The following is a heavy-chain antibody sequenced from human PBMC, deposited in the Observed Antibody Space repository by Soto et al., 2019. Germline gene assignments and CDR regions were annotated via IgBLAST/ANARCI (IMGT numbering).Heavy chain of an antibody. V-gene: IGHV3-30*03. Sequence: PGGSLRLSCAASGFTFSSYGMHWVRQAPGKGLEWVAVISYDGSNKYYAESVKGRFTISRDNSKNTLYLQMNSLRAEDTAVYYCARNNVRCSSTSCRAYYYYGMDVWGQGTTVTVSS. CDR2: ISYDGSNK. D-gene: IGHD2-2*01. J-gene: IGHJ6*02. CDR3: ARNNVRCSSTSCRAYYYYGMDV. CDR1: GFTFSSYG.